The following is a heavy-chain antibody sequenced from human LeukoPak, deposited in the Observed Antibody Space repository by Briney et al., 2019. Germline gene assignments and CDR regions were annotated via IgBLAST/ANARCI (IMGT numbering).Heavy chain of an antibody. J-gene: IGHJ4*02. CDR1: GFTFGNYL. CDR3: ASTNRLDY. Sequence: GGSLRLSCAASGFTFGNYLMHWVRQAPGKGPVWVSRINSDGSSTSYADSVQGRFTISRDNAKNTLFLQMNSLRVEDTAVYYCASTNRLDYWGQGTLVTVSS. CDR2: INSDGSST. V-gene: IGHV3-74*01. D-gene: IGHD2/OR15-2a*01.